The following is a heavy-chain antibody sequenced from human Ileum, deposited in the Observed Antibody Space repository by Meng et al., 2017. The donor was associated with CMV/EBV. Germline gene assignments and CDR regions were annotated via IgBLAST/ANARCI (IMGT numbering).Heavy chain of an antibody. Sequence: QESGPGLVKPPRPRSPTCTFLGGSTSSGDYYWSWIRQPPGKGLEWIGYIYYSGSTYYNPSLKSRVTISVDTSKNQFSLKLSSVAAADTAVYYCARQRGYCSGGSCYHFDYWGQGTLVTVSS. CDR1: GGSTSSGDYY. D-gene: IGHD2-15*01. J-gene: IGHJ4*02. CDR3: ARQRGYCSGGSCYHFDY. CDR2: IYYSGST. V-gene: IGHV4-30-4*08.